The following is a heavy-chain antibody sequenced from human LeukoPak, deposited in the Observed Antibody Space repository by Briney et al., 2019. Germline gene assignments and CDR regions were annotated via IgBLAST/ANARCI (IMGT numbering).Heavy chain of an antibody. J-gene: IGHJ3*02. D-gene: IGHD3-10*01. Sequence: PGGSLRLSCAASGFTLSSYWMSWVRQAPGKGLEWVANIKEDGSEKYYVDSVKGRFTISSDNAQNSVYLHMNSLTAEDTALYYCARDWVAGVPFDAFDIWGQGTMVSVSS. CDR3: ARDWVAGVPFDAFDI. CDR2: IKEDGSEK. CDR1: GFTLSSYW. V-gene: IGHV3-7*03.